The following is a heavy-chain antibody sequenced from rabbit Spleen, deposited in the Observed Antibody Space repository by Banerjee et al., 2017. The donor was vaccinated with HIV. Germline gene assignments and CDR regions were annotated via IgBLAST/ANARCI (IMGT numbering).Heavy chain of an antibody. J-gene: IGHJ6*01. CDR1: GFSFSSSDY. Sequence: QSLEESGGGLVQPEGSLALTCKASGFSFSSSDYICWVRQAPGKGLEWIACINSKTGENVYANWAKGRFTVSKTSSTTVTLQMTSLTAADTATYFCARDSGSSFSSYGMDLWGQGTLVTVS. V-gene: IGHV1S40*01. CDR2: INSKTGEN. CDR3: ARDSGSSFSSYGMDL. D-gene: IGHD8-1*01.